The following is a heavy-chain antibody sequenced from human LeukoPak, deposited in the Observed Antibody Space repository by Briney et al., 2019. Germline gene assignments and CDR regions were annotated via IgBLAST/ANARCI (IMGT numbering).Heavy chain of an antibody. J-gene: IGHJ5*02. CDR3: ARGYFGDYVLDT. CDR1: GYRFRDHY. Sequence: ASVKISCKAYGYRFRDHYIHWVRQAPAQGLEYLGWINPNSGGTNYAQKFQGRVALTRDTSIDTAYIHLDSLTSDDTAVYFCARGYFGDYVLDTWGQGTLVTVSS. CDR2: INPNSGGT. D-gene: IGHD4-17*01. V-gene: IGHV1-2*02.